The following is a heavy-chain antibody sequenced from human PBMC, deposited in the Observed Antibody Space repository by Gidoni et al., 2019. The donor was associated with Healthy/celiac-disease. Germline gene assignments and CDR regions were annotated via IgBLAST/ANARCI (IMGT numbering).Heavy chain of an antibody. Sequence: QVQLVQSGAEVKKPGSSVKVSCKASGGTFSSYAISWVRQAPGQGLEWMGGIIPIFGTANYAQKFQGRVTITADKSTSTAYMELSSLRSEDTAVYYCARHSGSYADDYYYYYMDVWGKGTTVTVSS. CDR1: GGTFSSYA. J-gene: IGHJ6*03. V-gene: IGHV1-69*06. CDR2: IIPIFGTA. CDR3: ARHSGSYADDYYYYYMDV. D-gene: IGHD1-26*01.